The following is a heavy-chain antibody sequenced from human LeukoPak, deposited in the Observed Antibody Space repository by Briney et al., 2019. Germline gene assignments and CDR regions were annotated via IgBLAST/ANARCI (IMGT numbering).Heavy chain of an antibody. V-gene: IGHV3-30*02. D-gene: IGHD5-18*01. Sequence: GGSLRLSCAASGFTFSSFGMHWVRQAPGKGLEWVAFIHYDGSNKYYADSVKGRFTISRDNSKNTLYLQMNSLRAEDTAVYYCAKEYGPAYSYSHFAYWGQGTLVTVSS. J-gene: IGHJ4*02. CDR1: GFTFSSFG. CDR2: IHYDGSNK. CDR3: AKEYGPAYSYSHFAY.